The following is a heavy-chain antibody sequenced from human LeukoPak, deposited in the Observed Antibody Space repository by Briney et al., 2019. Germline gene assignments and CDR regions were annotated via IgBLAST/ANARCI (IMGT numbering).Heavy chain of an antibody. D-gene: IGHD2-21*01. CDR2: IWYDGSNK. V-gene: IGHV3-33*01. J-gene: IGHJ6*02. CDR3: ARLEHHYGMDV. Sequence: PGRSLRLSCAASGFTFSSYGMHWVRQAPGKGLEWVAVIWYDGSNKYYADSVKGRFTISRDNSKNTLYLQMNSLRAEDTAVYYCARLEHHYGMDVWGQGTTATVSS. CDR1: GFTFSSYG.